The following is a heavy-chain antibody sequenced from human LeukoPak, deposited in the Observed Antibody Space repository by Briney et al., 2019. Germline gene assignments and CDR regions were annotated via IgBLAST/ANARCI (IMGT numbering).Heavy chain of an antibody. CDR3: ARESAISSSSPFDY. J-gene: IGHJ4*02. CDR2: IYHSGST. Sequence: SGTLSLTCAVFGGSISSSNWWSWVRQPPGKGLEWIGEIYHSGSTNYNPSLKSRVTISVDKSKNQFSLKLSSVTAADTAVYYCARESAISSSSPFDYWGQGTLVTVSS. V-gene: IGHV4-4*02. D-gene: IGHD6-6*01. CDR1: GGSISSSNW.